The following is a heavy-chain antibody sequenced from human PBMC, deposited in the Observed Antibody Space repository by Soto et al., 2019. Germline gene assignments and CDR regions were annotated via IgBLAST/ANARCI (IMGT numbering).Heavy chain of an antibody. J-gene: IGHJ4*02. CDR3: AKNGQWLTTPPEA. D-gene: IGHD6-19*01. V-gene: IGHV3-23*01. Sequence: GGSLRLSCAASGFSFGTFVMTWFRQAPGGGLEWVASITDSGYTASYAETVEGRFTVSRDNSKNKLHLQMNDLRAEDTATYYCAKNGQWLTTPPEAWGQGTLVTVSS. CDR1: GFSFGTFV. CDR2: ITDSGYTA.